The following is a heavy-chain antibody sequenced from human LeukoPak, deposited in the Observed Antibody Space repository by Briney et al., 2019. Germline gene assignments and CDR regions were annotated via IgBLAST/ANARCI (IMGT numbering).Heavy chain of an antibody. CDR3: ARGSIAARPDFDY. Sequence: SVKVSCKASGGTFSSYAISWVRQAPGQGLEWMGRIIPILGIANYAQKFQGRVTITADKSTSTAYMELSSLRSEDTAVYYCARGSIAARPDFDYWGQGTLVTVSS. V-gene: IGHV1-69*04. J-gene: IGHJ4*02. CDR1: GGTFSSYA. CDR2: IIPILGIA. D-gene: IGHD6-6*01.